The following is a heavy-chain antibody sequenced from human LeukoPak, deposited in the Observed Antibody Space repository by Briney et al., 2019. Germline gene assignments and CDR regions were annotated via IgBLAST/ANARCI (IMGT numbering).Heavy chain of an antibody. V-gene: IGHV3-11*01. D-gene: IGHD6-13*01. CDR3: AREELAAAGSSVPHFDF. Sequence: GGSLRLSCAASGFIFRDYYMSWIRQAPGKGLEWLSSIPTSGNSIYYAESVKGRFTISRDNAKNSLYLQMNSLRVDDMAVYYCAREELAAAGSSVPHFDFWGQGTLVAVSS. J-gene: IGHJ4*02. CDR2: IPTSGNSI. CDR1: GFIFRDYY.